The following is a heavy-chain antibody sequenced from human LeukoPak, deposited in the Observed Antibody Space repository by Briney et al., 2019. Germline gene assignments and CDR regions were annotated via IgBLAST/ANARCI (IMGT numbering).Heavy chain of an antibody. CDR2: MNPNSGNT. Sequence: GASVKVSCKASGYTFTSYDINWVRQATGQGLEWMGWMNPNSGNTGYAQKFQGRVTMTRNTSISTAYMELSSPRSEDTAVYYCARSIAARPSWFDPWGQGTLVTVSS. J-gene: IGHJ5*02. V-gene: IGHV1-8*01. CDR1: GYTFTSYD. CDR3: ARSIAARPSWFDP. D-gene: IGHD6-6*01.